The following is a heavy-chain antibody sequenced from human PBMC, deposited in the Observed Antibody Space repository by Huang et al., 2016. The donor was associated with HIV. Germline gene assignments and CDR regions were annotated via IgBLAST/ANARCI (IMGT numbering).Heavy chain of an antibody. V-gene: IGHV1-18*01. CDR2: ISSYNGHT. J-gene: IGHJ4*02. CDR3: ARDRGAVAGTSPGY. CDR1: GYTFTSYG. Sequence: QVQLVQSGAEVKKPGASVKVSCKASGYTFTSYGISWVRQAPGQGLEWMVWISSYNGHTNYAQKLQGRVTMTTETSTSTAYMEMRSLRSGDTAVYYCARDRGAVAGTSPGYWGQGTLVTVSS. D-gene: IGHD6-19*01.